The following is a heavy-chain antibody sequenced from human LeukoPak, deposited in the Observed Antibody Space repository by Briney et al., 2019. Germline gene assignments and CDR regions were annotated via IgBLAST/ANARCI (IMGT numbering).Heavy chain of an antibody. J-gene: IGHJ4*02. CDR3: ARGSSYYGSGSYYGKYYFDY. Sequence: ASVKVSCKASGYTFTSYYMHWVRQAPGQGLEWMGIINPSGGSTSYAQKFQGRVTMTRDMSTSTVYMELSSLRSDDTAVYYCARGSSYYGSGSYYGKYYFDYWGQGTLVTVSS. V-gene: IGHV1-46*01. CDR1: GYTFTSYY. CDR2: INPSGGST. D-gene: IGHD3-10*01.